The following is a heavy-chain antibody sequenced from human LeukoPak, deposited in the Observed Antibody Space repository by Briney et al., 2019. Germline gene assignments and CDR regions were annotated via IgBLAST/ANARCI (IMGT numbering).Heavy chain of an antibody. CDR3: ARVVYTYYYDSSGSSSPDAFDI. V-gene: IGHV3-23*01. D-gene: IGHD3-22*01. Sequence: PGGSLRLSCAASGFTFSSYAMSWVRQAPGKGLEWVSAISGSGGSTYYADSVKGRFTISRDNSKNTLYLQMNSLRAEDTAVYYCARVVYTYYYDSSGSSSPDAFDIWGQGTMVTVSS. CDR1: GFTFSSYA. CDR2: ISGSGGST. J-gene: IGHJ3*02.